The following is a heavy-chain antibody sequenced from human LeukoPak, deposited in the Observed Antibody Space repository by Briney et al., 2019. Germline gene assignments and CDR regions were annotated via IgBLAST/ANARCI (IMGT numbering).Heavy chain of an antibody. CDR1: GYTLTELS. J-gene: IGHJ5*02. D-gene: IGHD3-22*01. CDR2: FDPEDGET. CDR3: ATILTYYDSSTYWFDP. V-gene: IGHV1-24*01. Sequence: ASVKVSCKVSGYTLTELSMYWVRQAPGKGLEWMGGFDPEDGETIYAQKFQGRVTMTEDTSTDTAYMELSSLRSGDTAVYYCATILTYYDSSTYWFDPWGQGTLVTVSS.